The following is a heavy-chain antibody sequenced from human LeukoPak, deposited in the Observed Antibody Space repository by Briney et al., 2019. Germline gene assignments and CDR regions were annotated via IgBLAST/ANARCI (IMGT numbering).Heavy chain of an antibody. J-gene: IGHJ3*02. CDR3: TRRLDQNIVLPGLFYDDEFDI. D-gene: IGHD2/OR15-2a*01. V-gene: IGHV3-73*01. CDR1: GFIPSGSA. CDR2: LRSKANNYAT. Sequence: GGSLSLSCAASGFIPSGSAIHWVRQASGEGLEWVGRLRSKANNYATAYAACVEGRFTISRDDSNNTAYLQMNNLKPEDAAVYYGTRRLDQNIVLPGLFYDDEFDIWGQGTMVTVSS.